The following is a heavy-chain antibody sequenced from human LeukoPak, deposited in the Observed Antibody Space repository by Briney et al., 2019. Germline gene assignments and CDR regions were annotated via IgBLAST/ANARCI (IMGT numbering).Heavy chain of an antibody. Sequence: PGGSLRLSCTASEFTFSSYWMSWVRQAPGKGLEWVANIKQDGSEKDYVDSVKGRFTISRDSSKNTLYLQMNSLRAEDTAVYYCARRGYGDYWYFDLWGRGTLVTVSS. D-gene: IGHD4-17*01. CDR3: ARRGYGDYWYFDL. J-gene: IGHJ2*01. V-gene: IGHV3-7*03. CDR1: EFTFSSYW. CDR2: IKQDGSEK.